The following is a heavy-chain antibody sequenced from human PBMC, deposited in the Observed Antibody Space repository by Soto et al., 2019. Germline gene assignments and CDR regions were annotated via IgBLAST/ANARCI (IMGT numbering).Heavy chain of an antibody. CDR3: AHIVVAWLGYYFDY. D-gene: IGHD5-12*01. CDR2: IYWDDDK. Sequence: QITLKESGPTLVKPTQTLTLTCTFSGFSLSSTRMAVGWIRQPPGKALEWLALIYWDDDKRYSPFLKSRLTITNDTSKNPLVLTLSTLDPVDTARYYCAHIVVAWLGYYFDYWGQGTLVTVSS. J-gene: IGHJ4*02. V-gene: IGHV2-5*02. CDR1: GFSLSSTRMA.